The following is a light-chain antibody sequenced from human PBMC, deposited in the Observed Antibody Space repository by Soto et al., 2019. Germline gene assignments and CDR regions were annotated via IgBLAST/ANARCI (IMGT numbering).Light chain of an antibody. CDR3: QQYNSYPIT. J-gene: IGKJ5*01. CDR2: DAS. CDR1: QSISSY. Sequence: GDRVTITCLASQSISSYLNWYQQKPRKAPKLLIYDASSLERGVASRFSGSGSGTEFTLTISSLQPDDFATYYCQQYNSYPITFGQGTRLEIK. V-gene: IGKV1-5*01.